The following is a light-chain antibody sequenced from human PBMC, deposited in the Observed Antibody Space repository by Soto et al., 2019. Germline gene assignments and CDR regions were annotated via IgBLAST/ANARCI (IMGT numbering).Light chain of an antibody. J-gene: IGKJ2*01. Sequence: EIVLTQSPGTLSLSPGERATLSCRASQSVSSIYLAWYQQKPGQAPRLLIYRASSRATGIPDRFSGSGSGTDFTLTISRLEPEDFAVYYGQQYGGYPPYTFGQGTKLEIK. CDR3: QQYGGYPPYT. CDR1: QSVSSIY. V-gene: IGKV3-20*01. CDR2: RAS.